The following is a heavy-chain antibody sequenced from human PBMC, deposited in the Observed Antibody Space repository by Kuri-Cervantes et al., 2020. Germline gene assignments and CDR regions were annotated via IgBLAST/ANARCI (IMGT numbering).Heavy chain of an antibody. CDR3: ARGGIAIAGETADY. D-gene: IGHD6-13*01. CDR2: ISSSSSTI. CDR1: GFTFSSYS. J-gene: IGHJ4*02. Sequence: GGSLRLSCAASGFTFSSYSMNWVRQAPGKGLEWVSYISSSSSTIYYADSVKGRFTISRDNAKNSLYLQMSSLRAEDTAVYYCARGGIAIAGETADYWGQGTLVTVSS. V-gene: IGHV3-48*01.